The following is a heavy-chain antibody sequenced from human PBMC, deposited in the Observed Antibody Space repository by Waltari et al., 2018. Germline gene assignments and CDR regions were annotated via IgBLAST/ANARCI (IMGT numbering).Heavy chain of an antibody. CDR1: GFTFSGYS. CDR3: ARMSPQLGGAGF. V-gene: IGHV3-21*01. J-gene: IGHJ4*02. D-gene: IGHD1-26*01. Sequence: EVQLVESGGGLVKPGGSLRLSCAASGFTFSGYSMTWVRQAPGKGVGGVASIRASGSDIYYADSVMGRFTISRDNSKNSLYLQMHSLRAEDTAVYYCARMSPQLGGAGFWGQGTLVSVSS. CDR2: IRASGSDI.